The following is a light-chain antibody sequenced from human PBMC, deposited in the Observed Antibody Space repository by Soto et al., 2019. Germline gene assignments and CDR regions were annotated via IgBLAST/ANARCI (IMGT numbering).Light chain of an antibody. CDR3: QQANSFPFT. V-gene: IGKV1-12*02. CDR1: QIIGSR. J-gene: IGKJ3*01. Sequence: DIQMTQSPSSVSASIGDRGTITCRASQIIGSRLAWYQQKPGQAPTLLIYAASSLQSGVPLRFSGSGSGTDFFLTITSLQAEDSATYYCQQANSFPFTFAPGTRVYIK. CDR2: AAS.